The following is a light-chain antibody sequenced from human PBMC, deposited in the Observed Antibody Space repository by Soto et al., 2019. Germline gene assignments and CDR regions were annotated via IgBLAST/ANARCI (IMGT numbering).Light chain of an antibody. CDR1: SNDVGRFDY. V-gene: IGLV2-11*01. CDR3: CSYAGSSTPYV. CDR2: DVN. J-gene: IGLJ1*01. Sequence: ALAQPRSVSGSPGQSVTISCTGTSNDVGRFDYVSWYQQHPGKAPKVIIYDVNERPSGVPNRFSGSKSGNTASLTISGLQADDEADYYCCSYAGSSTPYVFGTGTKGTVL.